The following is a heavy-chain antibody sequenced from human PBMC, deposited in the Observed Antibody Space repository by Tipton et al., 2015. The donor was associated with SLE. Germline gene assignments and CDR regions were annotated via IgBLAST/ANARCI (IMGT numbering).Heavy chain of an antibody. CDR2: IYYSGST. Sequence: PGLVKPSETLSLTCTVSGCSISSSPYYWGWIRQPPGKGLEWIGSIYYSGSTYYNPSLKSRVTISGDTSKNQFSLKLSSVTAADTAVYYWARHHGVGPTLWFDPWGQGTLVTVSS. J-gene: IGHJ5*02. V-gene: IGHV4-39*01. CDR3: ARHHGVGPTLWFDP. D-gene: IGHD1-26*01. CDR1: GCSISSSPYY.